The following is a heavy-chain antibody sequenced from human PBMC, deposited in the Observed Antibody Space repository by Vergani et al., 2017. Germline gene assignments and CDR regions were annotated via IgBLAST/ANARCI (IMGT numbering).Heavy chain of an antibody. D-gene: IGHD6-19*01. CDR2: IGTAGDT. CDR3: ARDDHPAEDSSGWDEQNYYYYGMDV. Sequence: EVQLVESGGGLVQPGGSLRLSCAASGFTFSSYDMHWVRQATGKGLEWVSAIGTAGDTYYPGSVKGRFTISRENAKNSLYLQMNSLRAEDTAVYYCARDDHPAEDSSGWDEQNYYYYGMDVWGQGTTVTVSS. V-gene: IGHV3-13*04. J-gene: IGHJ6*02. CDR1: GFTFSSYD.